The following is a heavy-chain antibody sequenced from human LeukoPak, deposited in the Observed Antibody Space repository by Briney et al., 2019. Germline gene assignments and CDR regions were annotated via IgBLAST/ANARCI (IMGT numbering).Heavy chain of an antibody. Sequence: SETLSLTCAVYGGSFSGYYWSWIRQPPGKGLEWIGEINHSGSTNYNPSLKSRVTISVDTSKNQFSLKLSSVTAADTAVYYCARCGSGSYYNPQPDAFDIWGQGTMVTVSS. CDR1: GGSFSGYY. CDR3: ARCGSGSYYNPQPDAFDI. CDR2: INHSGST. D-gene: IGHD3-10*01. J-gene: IGHJ3*02. V-gene: IGHV4-34*01.